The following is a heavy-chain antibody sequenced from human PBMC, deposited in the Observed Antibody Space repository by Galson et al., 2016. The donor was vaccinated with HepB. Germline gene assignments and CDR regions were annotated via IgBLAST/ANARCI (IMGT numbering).Heavy chain of an antibody. CDR2: VFHDGST. J-gene: IGHJ5*02. D-gene: IGHD5-24*01. CDR3: VKGRDGGMFDR. CDR1: SGAISVCY. V-gene: IGHV4-59*01. Sequence: SETLSLTCTVSSGAISVCYWTWIRQSPGKGLEWIGYVFHDGSTDYNPSLNSRVTMSLDTSRNQFSLRLNSVTAADTAVYYCVKGRDGGMFDRWGQGILVTVSS.